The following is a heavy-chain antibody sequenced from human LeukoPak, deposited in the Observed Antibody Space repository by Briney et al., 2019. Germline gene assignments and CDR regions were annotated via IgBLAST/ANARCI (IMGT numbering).Heavy chain of an antibody. CDR2: INPNSGGT. D-gene: IGHD6-6*01. CDR3: ARVAYSSSAVHWFDS. J-gene: IGHJ5*01. V-gene: IGHV1-2*02. Sequence: ASVKVSCKASGYTFTGYYIHWVRQAPGQGLEWMGWINPNSGGTNYAQKFQGRVTMTRDTSISTAYMELSRLRSDDTAVYYCARVAYSSSAVHWFDSWGQGTLVTVFS. CDR1: GYTFTGYY.